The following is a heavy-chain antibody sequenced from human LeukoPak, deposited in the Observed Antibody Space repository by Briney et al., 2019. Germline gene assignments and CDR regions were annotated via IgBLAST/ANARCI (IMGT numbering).Heavy chain of an antibody. J-gene: IGHJ4*02. CDR2: ISSSGSTI. CDR1: GFTFSDYY. V-gene: IGHV3-11*04. D-gene: IGHD5-18*01. CDR3: ARDQPIGYNYGYPFDN. Sequence: GGSLRLSCAASGFTFSDYYMSWFRQAPGKGLEWVSYISSSGSTIYYADSVKGRFTISRDNAKNSLYLQMNNLRVEDTAVYYCARDQPIGYNYGYPFDNWGQGTLVTVSS.